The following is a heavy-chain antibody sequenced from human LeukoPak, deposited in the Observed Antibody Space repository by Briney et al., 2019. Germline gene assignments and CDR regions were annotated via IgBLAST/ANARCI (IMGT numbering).Heavy chain of an antibody. Sequence: ASVKVSCKASGYTFTSYDINWVRQATGQPLEWVGWMNPNSGYTGYAQKFQGRVTMTRNTSISTAYMELSSLRSEDTGVYYCARGLGLGNWEAAWFDPWGQGTLVTVSS. CDR1: GYTFTSYD. V-gene: IGHV1-8*01. D-gene: IGHD7-27*01. CDR2: MNPNSGYT. CDR3: ARGLGLGNWEAAWFDP. J-gene: IGHJ5*02.